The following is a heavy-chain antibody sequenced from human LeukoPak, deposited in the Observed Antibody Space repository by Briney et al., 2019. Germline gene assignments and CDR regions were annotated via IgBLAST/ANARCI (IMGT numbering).Heavy chain of an antibody. D-gene: IGHD3-22*01. CDR3: AREFRWPGDYYDSSGYRDY. J-gene: IGHJ4*02. V-gene: IGHV4-39*07. CDR1: GGSISSSNYF. CDR2: IYYSGTT. Sequence: PSETLSLTCTVSGGSISSSNYFWGWIRQPPGKGLEWIGSIYYSGTTYYNPSLKSRVTMTRDTSTSTVYMELSSLRSEDTAVYYCAREFRWPGDYYDSSGYRDYWGQGTLVTVSS.